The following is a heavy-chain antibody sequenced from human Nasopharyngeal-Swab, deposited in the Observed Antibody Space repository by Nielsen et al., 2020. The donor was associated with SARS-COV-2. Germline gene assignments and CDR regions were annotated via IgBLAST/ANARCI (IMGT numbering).Heavy chain of an antibody. J-gene: IGHJ4*02. V-gene: IGHV3-9*01. CDR3: ARGNGSYYLYIWDN. Sequence: SLKISCAASGFTFDDYAMHWVRQAPGKGLEWVSGISWNSGSIGYADSVKGRFTISRDNAKNSLYLQMNSLRAEDTAVYYCARGNGSYYLYIWDNWGQGTLVTVSS. CDR2: ISWNSGSI. D-gene: IGHD1-26*01. CDR1: GFTFDDYA.